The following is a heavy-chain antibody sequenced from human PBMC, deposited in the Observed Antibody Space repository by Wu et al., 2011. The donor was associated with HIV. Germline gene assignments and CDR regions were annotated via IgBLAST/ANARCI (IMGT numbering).Heavy chain of an antibody. J-gene: IGHJ3*02. CDR2: IIPIFNTP. Sequence: GGIIPIFNTPIYEQKFQGRVTVTTDKSTNTAFIELSNVTSNDTAIYYCARVRSHAFDMWGQGTMVTVSS. CDR3: ARVRSHAFDM. V-gene: IGHV1-69*05.